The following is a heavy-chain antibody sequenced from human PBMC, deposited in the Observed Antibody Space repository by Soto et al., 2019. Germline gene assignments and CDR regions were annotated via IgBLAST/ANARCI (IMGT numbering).Heavy chain of an antibody. Sequence: QVQLVESGGGVVQPGRSLRLSCAASGFSFSKYGMHWVRQAPGKGLEWVAEMSDDGSKKYYGDSVNGRFTISTDNSKNTLYLLMDSLRPEETPMYYCAKELRETGGYYFDCWGQGTLVTVSS. CDR2: MSDDGSKK. V-gene: IGHV3-30*18. CDR1: GFSFSKYG. D-gene: IGHD3-16*01. CDR3: AKELRETGGYYFDC. J-gene: IGHJ4*02.